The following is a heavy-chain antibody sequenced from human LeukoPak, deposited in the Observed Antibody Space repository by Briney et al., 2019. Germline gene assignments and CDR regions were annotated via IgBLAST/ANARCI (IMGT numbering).Heavy chain of an antibody. V-gene: IGHV4-39*01. CDR1: GGSISSSSYY. CDR3: ARHQDGYGVEEFDY. Sequence: SETLSLTCTVSGGSISSSSYYWGWIRQPPGKGLEWIGSIYYSGSTYYNPSLKSRVTISVDTSKNQFSLELSSVTAADTAVYYCARHQDGYGVEEFDYWGQGTLVTVSS. CDR2: IYYSGST. D-gene: IGHD5-12*01. J-gene: IGHJ4*02.